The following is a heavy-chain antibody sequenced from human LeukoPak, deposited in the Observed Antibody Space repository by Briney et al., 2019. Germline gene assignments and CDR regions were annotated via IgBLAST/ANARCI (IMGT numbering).Heavy chain of an antibody. D-gene: IGHD3-10*01. CDR3: ARGTMVRGVIRHFDY. V-gene: IGHV4-34*01. J-gene: IGHJ4*02. Sequence: KPSETLSLTCAVYGGSFSGYYWSWIRQPPGKGLEWIGEINHSGSTTYNPSLKSRVTISVDTSKNQISLKLSSVTAADTAVYYCARGTMVRGVIRHFDYWGQGTLVTVSS. CDR1: GGSFSGYY. CDR2: INHSGST.